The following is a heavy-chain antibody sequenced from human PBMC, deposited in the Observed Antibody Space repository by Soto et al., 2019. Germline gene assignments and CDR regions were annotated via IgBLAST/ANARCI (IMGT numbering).Heavy chain of an antibody. D-gene: IGHD3-10*01. Sequence: GGSLRLSCAASGFNFSSYGMHWVRQARGKGWEWVAVIWYDGSNKYYADSVKGRFTSSRDNSKNTLYLQMNSLRAEDTAVYYCARDLPGSGSYYLGPYGMDVWGQGTTVTVSS. CDR1: GFNFSSYG. J-gene: IGHJ6*02. V-gene: IGHV3-33*01. CDR3: ARDLPGSGSYYLGPYGMDV. CDR2: IWYDGSNK.